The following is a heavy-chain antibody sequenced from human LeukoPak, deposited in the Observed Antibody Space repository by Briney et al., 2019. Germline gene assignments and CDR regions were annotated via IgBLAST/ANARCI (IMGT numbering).Heavy chain of an antibody. Sequence: GGSLRLSCAASGFTFSSYAMSWVRQAPGKGLEWVSAISGSGGSTYYADSVKGRFTISRDNAKNSLYLQMNSLRAEDTAVYYCAREGDYDYGDYDAIPPRYFDYWGQGTLVTVSS. J-gene: IGHJ4*02. V-gene: IGHV3-23*01. CDR1: GFTFSSYA. CDR3: AREGDYDYGDYDAIPPRYFDY. D-gene: IGHD4-17*01. CDR2: ISGSGGST.